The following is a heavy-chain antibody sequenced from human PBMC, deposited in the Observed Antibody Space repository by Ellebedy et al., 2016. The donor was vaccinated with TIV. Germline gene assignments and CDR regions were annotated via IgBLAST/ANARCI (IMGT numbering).Heavy chain of an antibody. V-gene: IGHV1-8*01. D-gene: IGHD3-10*01. CDR1: GFPFTSYQ. J-gene: IGHJ4*02. CDR2: MTPNSGNT. Sequence: AASVKVSCKASGFPFTSYQINWVRQATGQGLEWMGWMTPNSGNTGYAQKFQGRIIMTRNTSISTAYMELSSLRSEDTAVYYCARGITMVWGVSLGYWGQGSLVTVSS. CDR3: ARGITMVWGVSLGY.